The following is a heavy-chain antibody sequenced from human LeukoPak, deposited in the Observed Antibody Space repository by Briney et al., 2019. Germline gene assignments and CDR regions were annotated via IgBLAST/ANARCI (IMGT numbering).Heavy chain of an antibody. CDR2: IYHSGST. J-gene: IGHJ5*02. V-gene: IGHV4-38-2*01. Sequence: SETLSLTCAVSGYSISSGYYWGWIRQPPGQGLEWIGSIYHSGSTYYNPSLKSRVTISVDTSKNQFSLKLSSVTAADTAVYYCARHANFWFDPWGQGTLVTVSS. CDR1: GYSISSGYY. CDR3: ARHANFWFDP.